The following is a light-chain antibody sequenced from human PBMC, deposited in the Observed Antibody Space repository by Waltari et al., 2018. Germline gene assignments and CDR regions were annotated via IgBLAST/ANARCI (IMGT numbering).Light chain of an antibody. Sequence: EIVMTQSPATLSVSPGERATLSCRASQSVSSNLVWYQQKPGQAPRVLIYGSSTRATGITARFSGSGSGTEFTLTISSLQSEDFAIYYCQQYNDWPPTFGQGTRLEIK. V-gene: IGKV3-15*01. J-gene: IGKJ5*01. CDR1: QSVSSN. CDR2: GSS. CDR3: QQYNDWPPT.